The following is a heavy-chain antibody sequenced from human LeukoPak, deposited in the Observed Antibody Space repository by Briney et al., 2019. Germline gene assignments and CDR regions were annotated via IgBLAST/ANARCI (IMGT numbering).Heavy chain of an antibody. CDR1: GLKCSTHG. D-gene: IGHD7-27*01. V-gene: IGHV3-30*18. CDR3: AKDWGNWGYGYYFDH. CDR2: ISYDGSNK. J-gene: IGHJ4*02. Sequence: GCRRLACSASGLKCSTHGMDGGRQATGKGLEWVAVISYDGSNKYYADSVKGRFTISRDNSKNTLYLQMNSLRAEDTAVYYCAKDWGNWGYGYYFDHWGQGTLVTVSS.